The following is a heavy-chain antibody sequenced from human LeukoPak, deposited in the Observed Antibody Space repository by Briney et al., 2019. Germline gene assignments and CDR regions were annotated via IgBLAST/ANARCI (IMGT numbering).Heavy chain of an antibody. J-gene: IGHJ4*02. V-gene: IGHV4-59*08. CDR1: GXSISSYY. D-gene: IGHD5-18*01. Sequence: SETLSLTCTVSGXSISSYYWSWIRQPPGKGLEWIGYIYYSGSTNYNPSLKSRVTISVDTSKNQFSLKLSSVTAADTAVYYCARRGLDTEGGFDYWGQGTLVTVSS. CDR2: IYYSGST. CDR3: ARRGLDTEGGFDY.